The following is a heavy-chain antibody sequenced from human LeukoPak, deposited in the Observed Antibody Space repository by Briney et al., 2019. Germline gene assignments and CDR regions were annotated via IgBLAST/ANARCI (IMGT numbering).Heavy chain of an antibody. V-gene: IGHV4-59*11. CDR3: ASHGSRRDFDY. CDR1: GGSISSHY. CDR2: IYYSGST. D-gene: IGHD3-10*01. J-gene: IGHJ4*02. Sequence: SETLSLTCTVSGGSISSHYWNWIRQTPGKGLEWIGYIYYSGSTNYNPSLKSRVTISVDTSKNQLSLRLSSVTAADTAVYYCASHGSRRDFDYWGQGTLVTVSS.